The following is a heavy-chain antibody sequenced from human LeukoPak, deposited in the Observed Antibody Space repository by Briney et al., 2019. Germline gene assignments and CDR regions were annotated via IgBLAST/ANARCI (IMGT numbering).Heavy chain of an antibody. Sequence: SETLSLTCIVSGDSITSYYWSWIRQPPGKGLEWIGYISYSGSTYYNPSLKSRVTISIDTSKNQFSLKLSSVTAADTAVYYCVRRMVGAIRPFDYWGQGTLVTVSS. CDR1: GDSITSYY. V-gene: IGHV4-59*08. CDR2: ISYSGST. D-gene: IGHD1-26*01. CDR3: VRRMVGAIRPFDY. J-gene: IGHJ4*02.